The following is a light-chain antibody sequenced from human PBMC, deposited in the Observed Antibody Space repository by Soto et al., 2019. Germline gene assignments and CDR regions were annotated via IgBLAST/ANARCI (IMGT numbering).Light chain of an antibody. CDR3: QQYNSKPWT. Sequence: ILLTQSPATLSLSPGERATLSCRASQSVSSNLAWYQQKPGQAPRLLIYDASTRATGVPARFSGGGSGTDFTLPISSLQAEDFAAYYCQQYNSKPWTFGQGTKVDIK. CDR1: QSVSSN. CDR2: DAS. J-gene: IGKJ1*01. V-gene: IGKV3-15*01.